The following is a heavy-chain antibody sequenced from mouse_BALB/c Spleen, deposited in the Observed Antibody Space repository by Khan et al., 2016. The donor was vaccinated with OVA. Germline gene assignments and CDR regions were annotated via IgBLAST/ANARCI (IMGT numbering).Heavy chain of an antibody. CDR2: IYPGTDNT. Sequence: VQLQESGAELVRPGTSVKLSCKTSGYIFTSYWIHWVKQRSGQGLEWIARIYPGTDNTYYNEKFKDRATLTADKSSSTAYFQLSSLKSEDSAVFFCAREEAWYNIDYWGQGTTLTVSS. CDR1: GYIFTSYW. CDR3: AREEAWYNIDY. V-gene: IGHV1S132*01. J-gene: IGHJ2*01. D-gene: IGHD1-1*02.